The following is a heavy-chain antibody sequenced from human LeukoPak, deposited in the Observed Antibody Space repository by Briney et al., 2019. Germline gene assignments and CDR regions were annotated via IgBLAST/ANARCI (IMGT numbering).Heavy chain of an antibody. CDR1: GFTFSSFW. V-gene: IGHV3-74*01. D-gene: IGHD1-26*01. J-gene: IGHJ3*02. CDR3: GRRAWERRDAFDI. Sequence: GGSLRLSCAASGFTFSSFWMHWVRQAPGKGLVWVSRINSDGSSTNYADSVKGRLTISRDNAKNTLFLQMNILTAEDTAVYYCGRRAWERRDAFDIWGQGTMVTVAS. CDR2: INSDGSST.